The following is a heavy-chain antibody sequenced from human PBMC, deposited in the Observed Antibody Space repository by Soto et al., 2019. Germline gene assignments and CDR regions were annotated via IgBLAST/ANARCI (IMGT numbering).Heavy chain of an antibody. Sequence: HPGGSLRLSCAASGFTFSSYGMHWVRQAPGKGLEWVAVISYDGSNKYYADSVKGRFTISRDNSKNTLYLQMNSLRAEDTAVYYCAKDLVAFTTGRRSPFGSWGQGTLVTVSS. CDR2: ISYDGSNK. D-gene: IGHD1-1*01. CDR3: AKDLVAFTTGRRSPFGS. V-gene: IGHV3-30*18. CDR1: GFTFSSYG. J-gene: IGHJ4*02.